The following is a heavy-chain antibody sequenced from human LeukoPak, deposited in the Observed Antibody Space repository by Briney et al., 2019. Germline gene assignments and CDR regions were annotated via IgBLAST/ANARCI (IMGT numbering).Heavy chain of an antibody. Sequence: SETLSLTCTVSGGAIRSHYWTWIRQSPVKGLEWIGDVSNSGSTSYNPSLKSRVTISIDTTKNQFSLKLRSVTAADTAVYYCGRDALVGHFSYYYMDVWGKGTTVTVSS. CDR1: GGAIRSHY. CDR3: GRDALVGHFSYYYMDV. CDR2: VSNSGST. J-gene: IGHJ6*03. V-gene: IGHV4-59*11. D-gene: IGHD2-21*01.